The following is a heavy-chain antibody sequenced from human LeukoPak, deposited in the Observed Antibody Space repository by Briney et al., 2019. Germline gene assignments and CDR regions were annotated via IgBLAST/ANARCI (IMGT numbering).Heavy chain of an antibody. V-gene: IGHV4-61*02. CDR2: IYSSGST. D-gene: IGHD2-15*01. CDR1: GGSITSGADY. Sequence: SETLSLTCTVSGGSITSGADYWSWIRQPAGKGLERIGRIYSSGSTNDNPSLKSRVTILVDTSKSQFSLKLNSVTAADTAVYYCAREGGTGAFDIWGRGTMVTVSS. CDR3: AREGGTGAFDI. J-gene: IGHJ3*02.